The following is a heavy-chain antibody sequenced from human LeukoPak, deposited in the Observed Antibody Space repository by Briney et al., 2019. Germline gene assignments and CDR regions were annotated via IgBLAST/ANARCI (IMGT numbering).Heavy chain of an antibody. CDR2: IYHSGST. CDR3: ARVYCTNGVCHQPTYYFDY. D-gene: IGHD2-8*01. V-gene: IGHV4-30-2*01. CDR1: GGSISSGGYY. Sequence: SETLSLTCTVSGGSISSGGYYWSWIRQPPGKGLEWIGYIYHSGSTYYNPSLKSRVTISVDRSKNQFSLKLSSVTAADTAVYYCARVYCTNGVCHQPTYYFDYWGQGTLVTVSS. J-gene: IGHJ4*02.